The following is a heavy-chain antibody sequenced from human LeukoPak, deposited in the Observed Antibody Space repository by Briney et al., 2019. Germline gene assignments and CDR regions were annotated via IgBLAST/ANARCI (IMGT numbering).Heavy chain of an antibody. V-gene: IGHV1-2*02. CDR1: GYTFTSYA. Sequence: ASVKVSCKASGYTFTSYAMHWVRQARGQGLEWMGWINPKSGGTKYAQKFQGRVTMTRDTSISTAYMEMSRLRSDDTAVYYCARDLYFDYWGQGTLVTVSS. CDR3: ARDLYFDY. J-gene: IGHJ4*02. CDR2: INPKSGGT.